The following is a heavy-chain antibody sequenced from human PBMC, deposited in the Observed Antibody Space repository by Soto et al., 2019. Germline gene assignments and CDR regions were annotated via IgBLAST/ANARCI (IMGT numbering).Heavy chain of an antibody. V-gene: IGHV4-31*03. CDR3: ARGSTQGYYYGMDV. Sequence: SETLSLTRTFSHGSISSGGYYWSWIRQHPGKGLEWIGYIYYSGSTFYNPSLKSRVTISVHTSKNPFSLKLSSVIAVDTAVYYCARGSTQGYYYGMDVWGQGTTVTVSS. CDR2: IYYSGST. J-gene: IGHJ6*02. CDR1: HGSISSGGYY.